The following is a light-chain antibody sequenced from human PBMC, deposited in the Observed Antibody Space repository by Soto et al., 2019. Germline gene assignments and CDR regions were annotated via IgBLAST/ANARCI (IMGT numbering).Light chain of an antibody. V-gene: IGKV3-11*01. Sequence: EIVLTQSPASLSLSPGERATLSCRASQSVDSHLVWYQQKPGQAPRLLIFGAFNRAPGIPARFSGRGSGTDFTLAINRLVPDDFAVYYCQQRNDWPITFGQGTRLEI. CDR2: GAF. CDR1: QSVDSH. CDR3: QQRNDWPIT. J-gene: IGKJ5*01.